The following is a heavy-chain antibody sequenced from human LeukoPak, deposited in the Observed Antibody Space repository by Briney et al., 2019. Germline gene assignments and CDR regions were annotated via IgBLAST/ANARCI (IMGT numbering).Heavy chain of an antibody. CDR3: ATGGSYHTAGSLDY. J-gene: IGHJ4*02. D-gene: IGHD1-26*01. CDR2: IFPIFGTA. Sequence: GSSVKVSCKASGGTFSSYAISWVRQAPGQGLEWMGRIFPIFGTANYAQKFQGRVTITTDESTSTAYMELSSLRSEDTAVYYCATGGSYHTAGSLDYWGQGTLVTVSS. V-gene: IGHV1-69*05. CDR1: GGTFSSYA.